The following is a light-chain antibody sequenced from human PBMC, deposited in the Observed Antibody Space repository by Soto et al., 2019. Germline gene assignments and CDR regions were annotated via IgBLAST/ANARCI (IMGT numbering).Light chain of an antibody. CDR1: QSIRDD. CDR3: QQYNHWPQGYT. V-gene: IGKV3-15*01. CDR2: GVS. Sequence: EIVLTQSPATLSVSPGERATLSCRADQSIRDDLAWYQQKPGQAPRLLFYGVSTRATGIPVRFSASGSGTEFTLTISSLQSEDFAVYYCQQYNHWPQGYTFGPGTKLEIK. J-gene: IGKJ2*01.